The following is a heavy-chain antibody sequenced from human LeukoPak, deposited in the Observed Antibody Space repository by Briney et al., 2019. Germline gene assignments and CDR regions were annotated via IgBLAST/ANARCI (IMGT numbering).Heavy chain of an antibody. D-gene: IGHD1-26*01. Sequence: SETLSLTCTVSGGSISSYYWSWIRQPPGKGLEWIGYIYYSGSTNYNPSLKSRVTISVDTSKNQFSLKLSSVTAADTAVYYCARDQVGATPDYWGQGTLVTVSS. CDR1: GGSISSYY. CDR2: IYYSGST. J-gene: IGHJ4*02. V-gene: IGHV4-59*01. CDR3: ARDQVGATPDY.